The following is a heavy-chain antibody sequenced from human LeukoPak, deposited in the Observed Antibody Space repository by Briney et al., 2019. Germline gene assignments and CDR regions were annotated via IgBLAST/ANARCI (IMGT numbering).Heavy chain of an antibody. Sequence: SETLSLTCTVSGCSISSYYWSWIRQPPGKGLEWIGYIYYSGSTNYNPSLKSRVNRSVDTSKNQFSLKLSSVTAADTAVYYCARELYYYDSSGYYYGYFQHWGQGTLVTVSS. D-gene: IGHD3-22*01. V-gene: IGHV4-59*01. CDR3: ARELYYYDSSGYYYGYFQH. J-gene: IGHJ1*01. CDR1: GCSISSYY. CDR2: IYYSGST.